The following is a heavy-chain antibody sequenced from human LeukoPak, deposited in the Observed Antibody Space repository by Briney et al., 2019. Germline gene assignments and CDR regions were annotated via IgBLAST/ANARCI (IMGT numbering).Heavy chain of an antibody. CDR2: INHSGST. Sequence: SETLSLTCAVYGGSFSGYYWSWIRQPPGKGLELIGEINHSGSTNYNPSLKSRVTISVDTSKNQFSLKLSSVTAADTAVYYCARGTEVLIAPWGQGTLVTVSS. D-gene: IGHD2-21*02. CDR1: GGSFSGYY. CDR3: ARGTEVLIAP. J-gene: IGHJ5*02. V-gene: IGHV4-34*01.